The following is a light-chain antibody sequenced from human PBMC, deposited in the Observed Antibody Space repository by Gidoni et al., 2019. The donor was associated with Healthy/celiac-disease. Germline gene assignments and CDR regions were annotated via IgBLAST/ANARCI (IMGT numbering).Light chain of an antibody. CDR3: QQRRNWPPLIT. V-gene: IGKV3-11*01. CDR2: DAS. J-gene: IGKJ3*01. CDR1: QSVSSY. Sequence: ELFFTQSPATLSLSPGERATLSCRASQSVSSYLAWYQQKTGQAPRLLIYDASNRATGIPARFSGSGSGTDLTLTISSREPEDFAVYYCQQRRNWPPLITFGPGTKVDIK.